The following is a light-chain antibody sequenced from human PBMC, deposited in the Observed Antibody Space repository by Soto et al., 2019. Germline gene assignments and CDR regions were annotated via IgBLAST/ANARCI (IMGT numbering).Light chain of an antibody. J-gene: IGKJ1*01. CDR3: QQYGSSPRT. CDR1: QSISNS. V-gene: IGKV3-20*01. CDR2: DAF. Sequence: DIVLTQSPATLSLSPGERATLSCRASQSISNSLAWYQQIPGQAPRLIINDAFNRATGIPDRFSGSGSGTDFTLTISRLEPEDFAVYYCQQYGSSPRTFGQGTKVDIK.